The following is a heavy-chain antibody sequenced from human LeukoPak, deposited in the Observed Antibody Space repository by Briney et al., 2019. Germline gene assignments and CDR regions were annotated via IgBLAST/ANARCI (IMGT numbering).Heavy chain of an antibody. CDR3: VRDVSRRIGTDV. CDR1: GFSFNSYT. CDR2: ISPVSTYT. J-gene: IGHJ6*02. Sequence: GSLRLSCLASGFSFNSYTMNWVREAPGKGLEWVSTISPVSTYTWYAESVKGRFTISRDNPKNSLYLQMDSLRAEDTAVYYCVRDVSRRIGTDVWGQGTTVTVSS. V-gene: IGHV3-21*01. D-gene: IGHD2/OR15-2a*01.